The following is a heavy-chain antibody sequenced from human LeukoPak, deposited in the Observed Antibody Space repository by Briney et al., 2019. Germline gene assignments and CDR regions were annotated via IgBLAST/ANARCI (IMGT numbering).Heavy chain of an antibody. D-gene: IGHD3-10*01. CDR2: IYYSGST. J-gene: IGHJ4*02. CDR3: ARHYGP. V-gene: IGHV4-39*01. CDR1: GGSIKSNNW. Sequence: SGTLSLTCAVSGGSIKSNNWWSWIRQPPGKGLEWIGSIYYSGSTYYNPSLKSRVTISVDTSKNQFSLKLSSVTAADTAVYYCARHYGPWGQGTLVTVSS.